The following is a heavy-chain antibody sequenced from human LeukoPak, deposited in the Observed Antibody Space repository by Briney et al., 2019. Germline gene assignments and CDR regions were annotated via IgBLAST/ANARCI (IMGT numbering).Heavy chain of an antibody. Sequence: SETLSLTCTVSGGSISSYYWSWIRQPPGKGLEWIGYIYYSGSTYYNPSLKSRVTISVDRSKNQFSLKLSSVTAADTAVYYCARAYHYYDSSGYLEAFDIWGQGTMVTVSS. D-gene: IGHD3-22*01. CDR2: IYYSGST. CDR3: ARAYHYYDSSGYLEAFDI. CDR1: GGSISSYY. V-gene: IGHV4-59*12. J-gene: IGHJ3*02.